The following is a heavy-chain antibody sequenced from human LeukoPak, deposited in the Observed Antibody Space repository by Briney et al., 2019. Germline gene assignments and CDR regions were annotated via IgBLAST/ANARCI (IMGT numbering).Heavy chain of an antibody. J-gene: IGHJ4*02. CDR3: ARDLPYYDILTGYYKGGYFDY. D-gene: IGHD3-9*01. Sequence: GGSPRLSCAASGFTFSSYSMNWVRQAPGKGLEWVSSISSSSSYIYYADSVKGRFTISRDNAKNSLYLKMNSLRAEDTAVYYCARDLPYYDILTGYYKGGYFDYWGQGTLVTVSS. V-gene: IGHV3-21*01. CDR1: GFTFSSYS. CDR2: ISSSSSYI.